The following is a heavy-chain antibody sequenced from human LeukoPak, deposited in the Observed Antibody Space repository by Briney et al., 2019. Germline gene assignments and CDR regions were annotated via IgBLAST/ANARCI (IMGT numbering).Heavy chain of an antibody. CDR3: ARPHEEYSSGWYDVGVLDY. Sequence: ASVKVSCKASGYTFTGYYMHWVRQAPGQGLEWMGIINPSGGSTSYAQKFQGRVTMTRDTSTSTVYMELSSLRSEDTAVYYCARPHEEYSSGWYDVGVLDYWGQGTLVTVSS. CDR2: INPSGGST. D-gene: IGHD6-19*01. V-gene: IGHV1-46*01. CDR1: GYTFTGYY. J-gene: IGHJ4*02.